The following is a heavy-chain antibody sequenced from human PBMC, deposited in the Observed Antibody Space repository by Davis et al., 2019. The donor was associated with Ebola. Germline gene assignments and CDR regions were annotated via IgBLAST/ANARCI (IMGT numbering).Heavy chain of an antibody. CDR1: GGSFSGYY. D-gene: IGHD6-19*01. J-gene: IGHJ6*02. CDR3: ARMAVAGTIYYGMDV. V-gene: IGHV4-34*12. CDR2: IIHSGST. Sequence: MPSETLSLTCAVSGGSFSGYYWSWIRQPPGKGLEWIGEIIHSGSTYYNPSLKSRVTISVDTSKNQFSLKLSSVTAADTAVYYAARMAVAGTIYYGMDVWGQGTTVTVSS.